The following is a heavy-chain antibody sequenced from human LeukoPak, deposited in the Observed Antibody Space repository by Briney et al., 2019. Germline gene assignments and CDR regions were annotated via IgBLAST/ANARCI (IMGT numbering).Heavy chain of an antibody. D-gene: IGHD3-22*01. CDR2: INHSGST. V-gene: IGHV4-34*01. J-gene: IGHJ4*02. CDR3: ASYYGSSQFDY. Sequence: PSETLSLTCAVYGGSFSGYYWSWIRQPPGKGLEWIGEINHSGSTNYNPSLKSRVTISVDTSKNQFSLKLSSVTAADTAVYYCASYYGSSQFDYWGQGTLVTVSS. CDR1: GGSFSGYY.